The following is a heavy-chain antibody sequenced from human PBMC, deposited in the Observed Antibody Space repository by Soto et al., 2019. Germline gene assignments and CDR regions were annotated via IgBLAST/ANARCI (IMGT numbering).Heavy chain of an antibody. J-gene: IGHJ6*02. CDR3: ANDYGDYKSYYGMDV. V-gene: IGHV4-39*01. D-gene: IGHD4-17*01. CDR2: TYYRGST. Sequence: QLQLQESGPGLVKPSETLSLTCTVSGASVTSSTYYWGWIRQPPGKGLEWIGSTYYRGSTYYNPSLRSRVTISVDTSKNQVSLKLTSVTAADTAVYYCANDYGDYKSYYGMDVWGQGTTVTVSS. CDR1: GASVTSSTYY.